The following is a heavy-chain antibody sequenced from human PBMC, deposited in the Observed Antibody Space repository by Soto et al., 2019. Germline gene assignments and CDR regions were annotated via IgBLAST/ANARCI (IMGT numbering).Heavy chain of an antibody. D-gene: IGHD5-12*01. CDR3: ARRVARREGYYFDY. J-gene: IGHJ4*02. CDR1: GGSISSSSYY. V-gene: IGHV4-39*01. CDR2: IYYSGST. Sequence: SETLSLTCTVSGGSISSSSYYWGWIRQPPGKGLEWIGSIYYSGSTYYNPSLKSRVTISVDTSKNQFSLKLSSVTAADTAVYYCARRVARREGYYFDYWCQGTLLTVSS.